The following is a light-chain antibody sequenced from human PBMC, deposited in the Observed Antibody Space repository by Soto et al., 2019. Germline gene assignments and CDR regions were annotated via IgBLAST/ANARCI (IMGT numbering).Light chain of an antibody. CDR3: GTWDRSLSAFV. V-gene: IGLV2-14*01. Sequence: ALTQPASVSGSPGQSITISCTGTSSDVGGYNYVSWYQQHPGKAPKLGIYEVSNRPSGFSDRFSASKSGNTDSLTISGLQPEYEADYYCGTWDRSLSAFVFGTGTKVTVL. CDR1: SSDVGGYNY. J-gene: IGLJ1*01. CDR2: EVS.